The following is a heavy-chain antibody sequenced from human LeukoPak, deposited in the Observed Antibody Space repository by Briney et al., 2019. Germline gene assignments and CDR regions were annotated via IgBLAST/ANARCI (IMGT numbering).Heavy chain of an antibody. V-gene: IGHV3-64*01. CDR2: ISSNGGST. CDR3: ARSQCGGDCYPFDY. CDR1: GFTFSSYA. Sequence: GALRLSCAASGFTFSSYAMHWVRQAPGKGLEYVSAISSNGGSTYYANSVKGRFTISRDNSKNTLYLQMGSLRAEDMAVYYCARSQCGGDCYPFDYWGQGTLVTVSS. J-gene: IGHJ4*02. D-gene: IGHD2-21*02.